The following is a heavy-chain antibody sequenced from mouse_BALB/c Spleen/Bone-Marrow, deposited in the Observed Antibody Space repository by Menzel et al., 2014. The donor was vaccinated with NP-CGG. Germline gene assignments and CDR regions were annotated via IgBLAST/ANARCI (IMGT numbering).Heavy chain of an antibody. Sequence: EVQGVESGAELVKPGASVKLSCTASGFNIKDTYMHWVKQRPEQGLEWIGRIGPANGNTKYDPKFQGKATITADTSSNTAYLQLSSLTSEDTAVYYCATMITDWYFDVWGAGTTVTVSS. CDR1: GFNIKDTY. D-gene: IGHD2-4*01. J-gene: IGHJ1*01. CDR3: ATMITDWYFDV. V-gene: IGHV14-3*02. CDR2: IGPANGNT.